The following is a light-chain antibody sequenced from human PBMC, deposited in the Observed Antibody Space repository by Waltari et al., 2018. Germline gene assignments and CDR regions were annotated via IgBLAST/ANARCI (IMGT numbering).Light chain of an antibody. CDR3: QQYNNWPPLT. CDR1: QSVRSN. J-gene: IGKJ4*01. Sequence: ELVMTQSPATLSVSPGERATLSCRARQSVRSNLAWYQQKPGQAPRLLIYGASTRATGIPARFSGSGSGTEFTLTISSLQSEDFAVYYCQQYNNWPPLTFGGGTKVEIK. V-gene: IGKV3-15*01. CDR2: GAS.